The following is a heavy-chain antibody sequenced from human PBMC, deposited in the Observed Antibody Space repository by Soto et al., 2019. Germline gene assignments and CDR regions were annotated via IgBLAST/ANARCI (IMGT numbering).Heavy chain of an antibody. Sequence: GASVKVSCKASGYTFTSYYMHWVRQAPGQGLEWMGIINPSGGSTSYAQKFQGRVTMTRDKSTSTVYMELSSLRSEDTAVYYCARCCSSTSCYQYQHAFDIWGQGTMVTVSS. CDR2: INPSGGST. D-gene: IGHD2-2*01. V-gene: IGHV1-46*01. J-gene: IGHJ3*02. CDR3: ARCCSSTSCYQYQHAFDI. CDR1: GYTFTSYY.